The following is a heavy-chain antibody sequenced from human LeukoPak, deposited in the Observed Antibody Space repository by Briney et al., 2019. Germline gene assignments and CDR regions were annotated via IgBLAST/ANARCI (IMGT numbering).Heavy chain of an antibody. V-gene: IGHV3-21*01. J-gene: IGHJ3*02. CDR3: AREISVVVAAFDI. Sequence: PGGSLRLSCAASGFTFSSYSMNWVRQAPGKGLEWVSSISSSSYIYYADSVKGRFTISRDNAKNSLYLQMNSLRAEDTAVYYCAREISVVVAAFDIWGQGTMVTVSS. CDR2: ISSSSYI. D-gene: IGHD2-15*01. CDR1: GFTFSSYS.